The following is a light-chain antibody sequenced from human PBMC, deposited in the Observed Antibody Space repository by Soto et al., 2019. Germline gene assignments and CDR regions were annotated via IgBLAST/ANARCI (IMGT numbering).Light chain of an antibody. CDR3: CSYTSSSIRV. Sequence: QSVLTQPASVSGSPGQSITISCTGTSSDVGGYNHVSWYQQHPGKAPKLIIYEVRNRPSGVSNRLSGSKSGNTASLTISGLQADDESAYYCCSYTSSSIRVFGGGTKLTV. CDR2: EVR. CDR1: SSDVGGYNH. V-gene: IGLV2-14*01. J-gene: IGLJ3*02.